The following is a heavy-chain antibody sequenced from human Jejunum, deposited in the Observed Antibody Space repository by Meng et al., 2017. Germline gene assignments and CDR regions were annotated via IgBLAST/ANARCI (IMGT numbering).Heavy chain of an antibody. D-gene: IGHD3-16*02. V-gene: IGHV3-74*01. CDR3: ARVVTWFDP. Sequence: VVLLGAGGGLFRPGRPLSLSFSAFGFTFCSNWMHWVRQAPGKGLVWVSRINSDGSSTSYADSVKGRFTISRDNAKNTLYLQMNSLRAEDTAVYYCARVVTWFDPWGQGTLVTVAS. CDR1: GFTFCSNW. J-gene: IGHJ5*02. CDR2: INSDGSST.